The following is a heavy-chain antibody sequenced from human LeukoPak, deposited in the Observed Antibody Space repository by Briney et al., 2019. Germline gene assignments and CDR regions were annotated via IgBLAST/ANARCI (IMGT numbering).Heavy chain of an antibody. Sequence: TGGSLRLSCVASGFTFSSYEMTWVRQAPGKGLEWVANIKQDGSEQYYVDSVKGRFTISRDNGENSLYLQMKSLRVEDTAVYYCARSVERTSAGGHWGQGTLVTVSS. V-gene: IGHV3-7*01. CDR3: ARSVERTSAGGH. CDR2: IKQDGSEQ. D-gene: IGHD1-14*01. J-gene: IGHJ4*02. CDR1: GFTFSSYE.